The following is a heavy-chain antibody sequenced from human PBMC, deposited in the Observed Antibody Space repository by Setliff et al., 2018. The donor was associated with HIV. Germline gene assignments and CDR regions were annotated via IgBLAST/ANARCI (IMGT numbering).Heavy chain of an antibody. Sequence: PGGSLRLSCAASGFTSSSHAMSWVRQAPGKGLEWVSAISGSGGSTYYADSVKGRFTISRDNYKNTVFLQMNSLRVDDSALYYCTRPYYASGSYDYWGQGTLVTVSS. J-gene: IGHJ4*02. D-gene: IGHD3-10*01. CDR1: GFTSSSHA. V-gene: IGHV3-23*01. CDR2: ISGSGGST. CDR3: TRPYYASGSYDY.